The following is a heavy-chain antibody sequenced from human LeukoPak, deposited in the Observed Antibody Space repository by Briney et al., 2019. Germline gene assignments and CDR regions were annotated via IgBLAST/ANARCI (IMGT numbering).Heavy chain of an antibody. CDR3: AATSTGAISGAFDI. V-gene: IGHV1-58*02. CDR1: GYTFTGYY. CDR2: IVVGSGNT. Sequence: GASVKVSCKASGYTFTGYYMHWVRQAPGQGLEWIGWIVVGSGNTNYAQKFQERVTITRDMSTSTAYMELSSLRSEDTAVYYCAATSTGAISGAFDIWGQGTMVTVSS. D-gene: IGHD1-26*01. J-gene: IGHJ3*02.